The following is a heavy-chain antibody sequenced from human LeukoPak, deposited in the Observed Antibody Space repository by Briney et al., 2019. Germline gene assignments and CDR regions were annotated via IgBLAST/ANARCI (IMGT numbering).Heavy chain of an antibody. CDR2: ISGRGGNT. CDR3: AKDGQWLGVGYFDL. D-gene: IGHD6-19*01. V-gene: IGHV3-23*01. Sequence: GRTLRLSCVASGFTFRNYGMSGVRRAPGKGLEWGSGISGRGGNTHYTDSVKGRFTISRDNSKNTVYLQLNSLRAEDTAVYYCAKDGQWLGVGYFDLWGRGTLVTVSS. CDR1: GFTFRNYG. J-gene: IGHJ2*01.